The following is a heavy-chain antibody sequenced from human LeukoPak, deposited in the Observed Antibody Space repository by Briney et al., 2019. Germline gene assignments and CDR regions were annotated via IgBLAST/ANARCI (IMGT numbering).Heavy chain of an antibody. CDR3: ARVGYYARAFDI. CDR2: IYYSGST. D-gene: IGHD3-10*01. CDR1: GGSISSSSYY. V-gene: IGHV4-61*01. Sequence: PSETLSLTCTVSGGSISSSSYYWSWIRQPPGKGLECIGYIYYSGSTNYNPSLKGRVTISVDTSKNQFSLKLSSVTAADTAVYYCARVGYYARAFDIWGQGTMVTVSS. J-gene: IGHJ3*02.